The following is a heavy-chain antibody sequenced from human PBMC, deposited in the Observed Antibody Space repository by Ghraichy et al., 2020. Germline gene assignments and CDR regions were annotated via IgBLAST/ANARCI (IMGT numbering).Heavy chain of an antibody. CDR3: AKDPSGSYYDAFDI. CDR1: GFTFSSYA. CDR2: ISGSGAST. Sequence: GGSLRLSCAASGFTFSSYAMSWVRQAPGKGLEWVSSISGSGASTYYADSVKGRFTISRDHSKNTLYLQMKSLRAEDTALYYCAKDPSGSYYDAFDIWGQGTMVTVSS. V-gene: IGHV3-23*01. J-gene: IGHJ3*02. D-gene: IGHD1-26*01.